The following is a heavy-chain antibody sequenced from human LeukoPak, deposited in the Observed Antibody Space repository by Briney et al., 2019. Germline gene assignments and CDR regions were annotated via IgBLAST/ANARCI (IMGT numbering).Heavy chain of an antibody. Sequence: PGRSLRLSCAASGFTFRNYAMSWVRQSPGKGLEWVSTVIGSVVSTFYADSVKGRFTISRDNSKNTLHLQMNSLRADDTAVYYCAKHPSKYCSSTSCYFYYWGQGTLVTVSS. CDR2: VIGSVVST. CDR3: AKHPSKYCSSTSCYFYY. CDR1: GFTFRNYA. D-gene: IGHD2-2*01. V-gene: IGHV3-23*01. J-gene: IGHJ4*02.